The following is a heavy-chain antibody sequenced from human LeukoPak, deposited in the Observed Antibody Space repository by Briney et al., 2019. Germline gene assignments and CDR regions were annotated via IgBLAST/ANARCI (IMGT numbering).Heavy chain of an antibody. CDR3: VKDRREFEYYFDL. V-gene: IGHV3-64D*09. Sequence: PGGSLRLSCSASGFTLSSYAMHWVRQAPGKGLEYVSAISSNGDTTYHADSVKGRFTISRDNSKNTLYLQMSSLRAEDTAVYYCVKDRREFEYYFDLWGQGTLVTVSS. CDR1: GFTLSSYA. J-gene: IGHJ4*02. CDR2: ISSNGDTT.